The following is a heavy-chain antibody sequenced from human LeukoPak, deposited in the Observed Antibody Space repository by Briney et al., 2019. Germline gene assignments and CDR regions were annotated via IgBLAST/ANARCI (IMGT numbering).Heavy chain of an antibody. J-gene: IGHJ6*02. CDR1: GCSFTSYW. D-gene: IGHD3-16*01. Sequence: GESLKISCKGPGCSFTSYWIGWVRQMPGKGLEWMGIIYPGDSDTRYSPSFQGQVTISADKSISTAYLQWSSLKASDTAMYYCARPLDWGDGRMDVWGQGTTVTVSS. V-gene: IGHV5-51*01. CDR2: IYPGDSDT. CDR3: ARPLDWGDGRMDV.